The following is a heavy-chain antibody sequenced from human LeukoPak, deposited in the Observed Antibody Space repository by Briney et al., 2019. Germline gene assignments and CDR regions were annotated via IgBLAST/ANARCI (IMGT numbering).Heavy chain of an antibody. CDR1: GFTFSSYA. CDR2: ISGSGGST. CDR3: AKWGYDFRAFDI. Sequence: GGSLRLSCAASGFTFSSYAMSWVRQAPGKGLEWVSAISGSGGSTYYADSVKGRFTISRDNSKNTLYLRMNSLRAEDTAVYYCAKWGYDFRAFDIWGQGTMVTVSS. V-gene: IGHV3-23*01. J-gene: IGHJ3*02. D-gene: IGHD5-12*01.